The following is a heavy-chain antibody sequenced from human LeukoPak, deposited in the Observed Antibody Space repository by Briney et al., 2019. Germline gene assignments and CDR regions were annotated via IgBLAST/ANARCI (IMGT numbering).Heavy chain of an antibody. CDR2: VHPNGGNT. Sequence: GASVKVSCKTSGYPFTTWEINWVRQAAGQGLEWMGWVHPNGGNTAYAQKFQGRVTMTRDTSISTAYMELSGLTSHDTAVYFCARGPRNDPWGQGTLVTVSS. CDR1: GYPFTTWE. J-gene: IGHJ5*02. D-gene: IGHD1-14*01. CDR3: ARGPRNDP. V-gene: IGHV1-8*01.